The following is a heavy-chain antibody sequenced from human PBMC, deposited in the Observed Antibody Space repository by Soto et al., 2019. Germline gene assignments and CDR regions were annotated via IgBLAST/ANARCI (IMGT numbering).Heavy chain of an antibody. CDR3: ARDVYYDFWSGPPFDY. V-gene: IGHV1-18*01. CDR1: GYTFTSYG. D-gene: IGHD3-3*01. J-gene: IGHJ4*02. Sequence: QVQLVQSGAEVKKPGASVKVSCKASGYTFTSYGISWVRQAPGQGLEWMGWISAYNGNTNYAQKLQGRVTMTADTSTSTAYMELRSLRSDDTAVYYCARDVYYDFWSGPPFDYWGQGTLVTVSS. CDR2: ISAYNGNT.